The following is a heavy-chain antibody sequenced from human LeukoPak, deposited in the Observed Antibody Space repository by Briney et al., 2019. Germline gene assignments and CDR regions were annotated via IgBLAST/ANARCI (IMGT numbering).Heavy chain of an antibody. CDR1: GFTFSTYA. Sequence: PGGSLRLSCAASGFTFSTYAMSWVRQAPGQGLEWVSSINGDGGSTYHAESVKGRFTVSRDNSKNTLYLQMDSLRAEDTAVYYCAKRPDCSTTNCFRFEYWGQGTLVTVSS. V-gene: IGHV3-23*01. J-gene: IGHJ4*02. D-gene: IGHD2-2*01. CDR2: INGDGGST. CDR3: AKRPDCSTTNCFRFEY.